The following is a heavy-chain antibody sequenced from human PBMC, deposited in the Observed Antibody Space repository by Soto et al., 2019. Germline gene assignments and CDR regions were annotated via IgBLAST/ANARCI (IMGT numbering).Heavy chain of an antibody. CDR1: GFTVSSYG. Sequence: GGSLRLSCAASGFTVSSYGIHWVRQPPGKGLEWVAVISYDGSHKFYADSVKGRFTLSRDVSKGTLYLQMNSLRAEDTAVYYCEKEMFTKTVLDSSSPWGDYWGQGTLVTVSS. CDR2: ISYDGSHK. V-gene: IGHV3-30*18. J-gene: IGHJ4*02. D-gene: IGHD3-22*01. CDR3: EKEMFTKTVLDSSSPWGDY.